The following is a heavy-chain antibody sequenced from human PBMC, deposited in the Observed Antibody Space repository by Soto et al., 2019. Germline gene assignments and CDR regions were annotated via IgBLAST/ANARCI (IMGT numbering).Heavy chain of an antibody. J-gene: IGHJ6*04. Sequence: GGSLRLSCAASGFTFSTYWMHWVRQAPGKGLVWVSVINSDGSKTSYADSVKGRFTISRDDAKSTLYLQMNSLRVENTAVYYCARGWFGPDVWGKGTTVTVSS. V-gene: IGHV3-74*01. CDR3: ARGWFGPDV. CDR1: GFTFSTYW. D-gene: IGHD3-10*01. CDR2: INSDGSKT.